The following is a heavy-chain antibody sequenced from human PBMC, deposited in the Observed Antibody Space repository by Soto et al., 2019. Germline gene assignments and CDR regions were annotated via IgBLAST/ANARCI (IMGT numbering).Heavy chain of an antibody. J-gene: IGHJ5*02. D-gene: IGHD1-7*01. V-gene: IGHV1-18*01. CDR1: GYTFSNYG. Sequence: QVQLVQSGAEVKKPGASVKVSCKASGYTFSNYGISWVRQAPGQGLEWMGRVSPYNGNTNYEQKRQXXXTXXTDTSTSTAYMELRSLRSDDTAVYYCARDRGYNWNYGWFDPWGQGTLVTVSS. CDR3: ARDRGYNWNYGWFDP. CDR2: VSPYNGNT.